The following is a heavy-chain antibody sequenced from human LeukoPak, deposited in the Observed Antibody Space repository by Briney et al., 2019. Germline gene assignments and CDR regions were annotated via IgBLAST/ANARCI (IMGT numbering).Heavy chain of an antibody. V-gene: IGHV1-8*01. D-gene: IGHD3-22*01. CDR1: GYTFTSYD. Sequence: ASVKVSCKASGYTFTSYDINWVRQATGQGLEWMGWMNPNSGNTGYAQKFQGRVTMTRNTSISTAYMELSSLRSEDTAVYYCAKGGTTWFYDTSDDHATIFGYWGQGTLVTVSS. J-gene: IGHJ4*02. CDR2: MNPNSGNT. CDR3: AKGGTTWFYDTSDDHATIFGY.